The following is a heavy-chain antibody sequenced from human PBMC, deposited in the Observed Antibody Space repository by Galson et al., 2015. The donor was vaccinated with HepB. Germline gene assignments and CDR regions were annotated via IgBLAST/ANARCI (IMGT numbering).Heavy chain of an antibody. CDR1: GDSVSSHSAA. CDR3: ARDRVYDSSGYYTGGDAFDI. D-gene: IGHD3-22*01. V-gene: IGHV6-1*01. Sequence: CAISGDSVSSHSAAWNWIRQSPSRGLEWLGRTYYRSKWYNDYAVSVKSRITINPDTSKNQFSLQLNSVTPEDTAVYYCARDRVYDSSGYYTGGDAFDIWGQGTMVTVSS. J-gene: IGHJ3*02. CDR2: TYYRSKWYN.